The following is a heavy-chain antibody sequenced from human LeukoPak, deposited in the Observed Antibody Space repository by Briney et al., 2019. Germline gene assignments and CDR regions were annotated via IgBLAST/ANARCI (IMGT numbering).Heavy chain of an antibody. CDR2: ISGSGAGK. D-gene: IGHD4-17*01. Sequence: PGGSLRLSCAASGFTFSTYAMTWVRQAPRKGLEWVSSISGSGAGKFYAAPVKGRFTTSRDNSKNTLYVQMNSLRADDTAVYYCAKAAYGDYAGSFDIWGQGTMVIVSS. CDR1: GFTFSTYA. CDR3: AKAAYGDYAGSFDI. J-gene: IGHJ3*02. V-gene: IGHV3-23*01.